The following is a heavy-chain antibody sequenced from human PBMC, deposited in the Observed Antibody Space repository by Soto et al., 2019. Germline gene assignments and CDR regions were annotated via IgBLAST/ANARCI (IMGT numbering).Heavy chain of an antibody. J-gene: IGHJ4*02. CDR2: INSDGNST. CDR3: ARGSNHFDY. V-gene: IGHV3-74*01. D-gene: IGHD4-4*01. CDR1: GFTFSPFW. Sequence: GSLRLSCAASGFTFSPFWMHWVRQVPGKGPVWVSRINSDGNSTSYADSVKGRFTISRDNAKNTLYLQMNSLRAEDTAVYYCARGSNHFDYWGQGTLVTVSS.